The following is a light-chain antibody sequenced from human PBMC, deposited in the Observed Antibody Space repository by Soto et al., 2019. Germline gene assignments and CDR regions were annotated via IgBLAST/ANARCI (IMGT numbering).Light chain of an antibody. CDR3: QQYNNWPRGT. CDR1: QGIRND. CDR2: AAS. J-gene: IGKJ1*01. V-gene: IGKV1-6*01. Sequence: AIQMTQSPSSLSASVGDRVTITCRASQGIRNDLDWFQQKPGKAPKLLIYAASNLQSGVPARFSGSGSGTDFTLTISSLQSEDFAVYYCQQYNNWPRGTFGQGTKVEIK.